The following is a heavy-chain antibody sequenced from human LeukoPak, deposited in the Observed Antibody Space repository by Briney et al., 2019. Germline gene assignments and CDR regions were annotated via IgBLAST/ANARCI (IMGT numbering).Heavy chain of an antibody. J-gene: IGHJ6*02. D-gene: IGHD2-2*01. CDR3: ARGLGVVPAAMRYYYYGMDV. Sequence: SETLSLTCTVSGGSISSGDYYWSWIRQPPGKGLELIGYISYSGSTYYNPSLKSRITISIDTSKNQFSLELSSVTAADTAVYYCARGLGVVPAAMRYYYYGMDVWGQGTTVTVSS. CDR1: GGSISSGDYY. V-gene: IGHV4-30-4*01. CDR2: ISYSGST.